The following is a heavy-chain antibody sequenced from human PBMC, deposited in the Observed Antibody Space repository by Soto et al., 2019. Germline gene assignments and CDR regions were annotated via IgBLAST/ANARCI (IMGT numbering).Heavy chain of an antibody. D-gene: IGHD4-4*01. CDR2: INPNSGGT. Sequence: ASVKVSCKASGYTFTGYYMHWVRQAPGQGLEWMGWINPNSGGTNYAQKFQGRVTMTRDTSISTAYMELSRLRSDDTAVYYCARDYTGTTGDEYWGQGTLVSVSS. V-gene: IGHV1-2*02. J-gene: IGHJ4*02. CDR3: ARDYTGTTGDEY. CDR1: GYTFTGYY.